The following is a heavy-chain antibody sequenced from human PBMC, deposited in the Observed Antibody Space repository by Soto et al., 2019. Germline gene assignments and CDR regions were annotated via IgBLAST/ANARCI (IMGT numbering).Heavy chain of an antibody. J-gene: IGHJ4*02. V-gene: IGHV3-48*03. CDR3: ASERLCGADCYFFDN. CDR1: GLTLRNYE. Sequence: GGSLRLSCAASGLTLRNYEMNWVRQAPGKGLEWISKISGSNNNIYYADSVRGRFTISRDNAKNPLYLQMNSLRAEDTAIYYCASERLCGADCYFFDNWGQGTQVTVSS. D-gene: IGHD2-21*02. CDR2: ISGSNNNI.